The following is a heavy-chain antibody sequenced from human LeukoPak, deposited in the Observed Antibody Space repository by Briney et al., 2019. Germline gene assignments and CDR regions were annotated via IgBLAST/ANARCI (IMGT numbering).Heavy chain of an antibody. CDR2: IRPDGSNK. CDR1: GFTFSNYG. J-gene: IGHJ5*02. V-gene: IGHV3-30*02. CDR3: AKDLYGDIPWFDP. Sequence: GGSLRLSCAASGFTFSNYGMHWVRQAPGKGLDWVAFIRPDGSNKYYADSVKGRFTFSRDNPKNTLYLQMNNLRAEDTAVYYCAKDLYGDIPWFDPWGQGTLVTVSS. D-gene: IGHD2-15*01.